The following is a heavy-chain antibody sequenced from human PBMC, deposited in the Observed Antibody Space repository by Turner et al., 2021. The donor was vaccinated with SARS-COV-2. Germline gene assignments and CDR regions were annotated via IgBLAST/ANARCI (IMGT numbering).Heavy chain of an antibody. V-gene: IGHV1-2*02. CDR1: GYTFTGYY. J-gene: IGHJ6*02. D-gene: IGHD4-17*01. CDR2: INPNSGGT. CDR3: ARGASVTPDRYYYYYFGMDV. Sequence: QVQLVQSGDEVKKPGASVKVSCKASGYTFTGYYMHWVRQAPGQGLEWMGWINPNSGGTNYAQKFQGRVTMTRDTSISTAYLELSRLRSDDTAVYYCARGASVTPDRYYYYYFGMDVWGQGTTVTVSS.